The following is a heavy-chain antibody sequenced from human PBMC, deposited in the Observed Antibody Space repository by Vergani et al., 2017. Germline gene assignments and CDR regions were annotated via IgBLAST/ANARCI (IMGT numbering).Heavy chain of an antibody. V-gene: IGHV3-23*01. J-gene: IGHJ4*02. CDR2: ISDRDTST. CDR3: TSREYXFDY. CDR1: GLTLSSYA. Sequence: EVQLLESGGGLVQPGGSLRLSCTVSGLTLSSYAMSWVRQAPGKGLEWVSSISDRDTSTYYADSVKGRFTISRDNSKNTLDLQMNSLRAEDTALYYCTSREYXFDYWGQGTLVTVSS.